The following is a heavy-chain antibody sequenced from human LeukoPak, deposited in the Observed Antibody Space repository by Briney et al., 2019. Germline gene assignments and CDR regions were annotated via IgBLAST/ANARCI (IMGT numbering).Heavy chain of an antibody. V-gene: IGHV3-9*01. CDR1: GFTFNDYA. CDR3: AGYCSGGDCYSWHMDV. CDR2: IAWNSGTK. J-gene: IGHJ6*03. Sequence: GGSLRLSCAASGFTFNDYAFHWVRQAPGKGLEWVSSIAWNSGTKGYADPVKGRFTISRDNANNSLYLQMNSLRVEDTALYYCAGYCSGGDCYSWHMDVWGKGTMVIVSS. D-gene: IGHD2-15*01.